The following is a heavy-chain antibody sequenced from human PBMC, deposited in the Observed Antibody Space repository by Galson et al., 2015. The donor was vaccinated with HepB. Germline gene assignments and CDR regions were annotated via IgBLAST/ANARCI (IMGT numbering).Heavy chain of an antibody. CDR1: GFTFSSYW. Sequence: SLRLSCAASGFTFSSYWMHWVRQVPGKGLVWVSRINSDGSSTNYADSVKGRFTISRDNAKNTLYLQMYSLRAEDTAVYYCSAFDIWGQGTMVTVSS. CDR3: SAFDI. CDR2: INSDGSST. V-gene: IGHV3-74*01. J-gene: IGHJ3*02.